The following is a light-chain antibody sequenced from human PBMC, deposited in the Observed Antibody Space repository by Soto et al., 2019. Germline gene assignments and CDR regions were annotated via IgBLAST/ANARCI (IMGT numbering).Light chain of an antibody. CDR1: SGHSSYV. CDR2: VNTDGSH. V-gene: IGLV4-69*01. J-gene: IGLJ3*02. Sequence: QLVLTQAPSASASLGASVTITCTLSSGHSSYVIAWHQQQPEKGPRYLMKVNTDGSHNKGDGIPDRFSGSVSGPERFLTISSLQPEDEGDYYCQTWDTGIWVFGGGTQLTVL. CDR3: QTWDTGIWV.